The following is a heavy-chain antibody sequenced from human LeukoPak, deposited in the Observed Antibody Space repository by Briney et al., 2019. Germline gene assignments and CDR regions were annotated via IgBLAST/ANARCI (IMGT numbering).Heavy chain of an antibody. CDR2: ISAYNGNT. CDR1: GYTFTSYG. CDR3: ARWSIDYWDYYDSSGTIDY. V-gene: IGHV1-18*01. J-gene: IGHJ4*02. Sequence: ASVKVSCKASGYTFTSYGISWVRQAPGQGLEWMGWISAYNGNTNYAQKLQGRVTMTTDTSTSTAYMELRSLRSDDTAVDYCARWSIDYWDYYDSSGTIDYWGQGTLVTVSS. D-gene: IGHD3-22*01.